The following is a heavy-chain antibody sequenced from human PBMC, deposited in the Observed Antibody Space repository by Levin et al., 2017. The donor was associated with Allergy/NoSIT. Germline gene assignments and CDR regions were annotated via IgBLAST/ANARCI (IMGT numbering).Heavy chain of an antibody. CDR3: ARAAAGNGVYFDY. Sequence: GGSLRLSCAASGFTVSSNYMSWVRQAPGKGLEWVSVIYSGGSTYYADSVKGRFTISRDNSKNTLYLQMNSLRAEDTAVYYCARAAAGNGVYFDYWGQGTLVTVSS. V-gene: IGHV3-53*01. D-gene: IGHD6-13*01. CDR2: IYSGGST. CDR1: GFTVSSNY. J-gene: IGHJ4*02.